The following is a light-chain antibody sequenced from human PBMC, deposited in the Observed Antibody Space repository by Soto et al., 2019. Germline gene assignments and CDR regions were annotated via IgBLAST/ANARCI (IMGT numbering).Light chain of an antibody. CDR1: ETVNSNY. CDR3: QQYGSSRT. CDR2: GAS. Sequence: VLTQSPVILSLSPRERATLSCRASETVNSNYLAWYQQKRGQAPRLLIYGASRRATGIPDRFSGSGSGTDFTLTITRLEPEDFAVYYCQQYGSSRTFGQGTKVDIK. V-gene: IGKV3-20*01. J-gene: IGKJ1*01.